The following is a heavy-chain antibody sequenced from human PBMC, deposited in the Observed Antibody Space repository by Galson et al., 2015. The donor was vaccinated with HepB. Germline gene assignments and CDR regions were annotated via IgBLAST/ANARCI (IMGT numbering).Heavy chain of an antibody. CDR1: GGSISSSSYY. Sequence: ETLSLTCTVSGGSISSSSYYWGWIRQPPGKGLEWIGSIYYSGSTYYNPSLKSRVTISVDTSKNQFSLKLSSVTAADTAVYYCARQVTTVTTSGNWFDPWGQGTLVTVSS. J-gene: IGHJ5*02. V-gene: IGHV4-39*01. CDR2: IYYSGST. CDR3: ARQVTTVTTSGNWFDP. D-gene: IGHD4-17*01.